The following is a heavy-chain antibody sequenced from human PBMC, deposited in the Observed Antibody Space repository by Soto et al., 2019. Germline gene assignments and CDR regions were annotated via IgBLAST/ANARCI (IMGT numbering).Heavy chain of an antibody. Sequence: GGSLRLSCVASGFSFSGYAMHWARQAPGKGLEWVALISPDGSNEYYSDSARGRFSISRDNSKNTLFLQMNSLRPEDTALYFCARENSRIAPRLFQHWGHGTLVTVSS. V-gene: IGHV3-30-3*01. D-gene: IGHD6-6*01. J-gene: IGHJ1*01. CDR3: ARENSRIAPRLFQH. CDR2: ISPDGSNE. CDR1: GFSFSGYA.